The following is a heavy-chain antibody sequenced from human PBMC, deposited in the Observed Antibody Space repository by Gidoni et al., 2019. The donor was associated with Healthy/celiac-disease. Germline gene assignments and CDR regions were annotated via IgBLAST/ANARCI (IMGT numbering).Heavy chain of an antibody. CDR3: ARRGIQLWFWGQYYFDY. J-gene: IGHJ4*02. CDR2: ST. V-gene: IGHV4-39*01. D-gene: IGHD5-18*01. Sequence: STYYNPSLKSRVTISVDTSKNQFSLKLSSVTAADTAVYYCARRGIQLWFWGQYYFDYWGQGTLVTVSS.